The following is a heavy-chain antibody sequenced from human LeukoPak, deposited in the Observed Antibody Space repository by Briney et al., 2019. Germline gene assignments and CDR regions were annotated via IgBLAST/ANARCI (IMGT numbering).Heavy chain of an antibody. CDR3: AKDSSGSHYYYYGMDV. V-gene: IGHV3-23*01. CDR1: GFTFSSYA. CDR2: ISGSGGST. J-gene: IGHJ6*02. Sequence: PGGSLRLSCAASGFTFSSYAMSWVRQAPGKGLEWVSAISGSGGSTYYADSVKGRFTISRDNSKNTLYLQMNSLRAEDTAVYYCAKDSSGSHYYYYGMDVWGQGTTVTVSS. D-gene: IGHD1-26*01.